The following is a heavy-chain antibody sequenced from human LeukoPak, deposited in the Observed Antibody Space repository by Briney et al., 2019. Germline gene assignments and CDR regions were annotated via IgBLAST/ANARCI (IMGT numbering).Heavy chain of an antibody. J-gene: IGHJ3*01. CDR1: GFSFSSYW. CDR2: LNSDGTRI. V-gene: IGHV3-74*01. CDR3: VRDGLLWYGGAT. D-gene: IGHD2-21*01. Sequence: PGGSLRLSCTASGFSFSSYWMHWVRQIPGKGLEWVSCLNSDGTRISYADSVKGRFTISRDNANNTLYLQMTSLRVEDTAVYYCVRDGLLWYGGATWGQGTMVTVSS.